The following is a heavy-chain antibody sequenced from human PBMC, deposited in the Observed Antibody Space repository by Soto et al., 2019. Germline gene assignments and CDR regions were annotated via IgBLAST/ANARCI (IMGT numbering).Heavy chain of an antibody. CDR2: ISYDGSNK. D-gene: IGHD6-19*01. V-gene: IGHV3-30-3*01. Sequence: GGSLRLSCAASGFTFSSYAMHWVRQAPGKGLEWVAVISYDGSNKYYADSVKGRFTISRDNSKNTLYLQMNSLRAEDTAVYYCARDSLKSAAGTSGISYYYYGMDVWGQGTTVTVSS. CDR1: GFTFSSYA. J-gene: IGHJ6*02. CDR3: ARDSLKSAAGTSGISYYYYGMDV.